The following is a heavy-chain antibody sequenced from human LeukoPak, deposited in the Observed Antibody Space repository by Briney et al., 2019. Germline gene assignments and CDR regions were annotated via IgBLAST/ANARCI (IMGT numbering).Heavy chain of an antibody. CDR1: GGSFSGYY. Sequence: SETLSLTCAVYGGSFSGYYWSWIRQPPGKGLEWIGEINHSGSTNYNPSLKSRVTISVDTSKNQFSLKLSSVTAADTAVYYCAREGTTVVTRALDYWGQGTLVTVSS. V-gene: IGHV4-34*01. CDR2: INHSGST. D-gene: IGHD4-23*01. J-gene: IGHJ4*02. CDR3: AREGTTVVTRALDY.